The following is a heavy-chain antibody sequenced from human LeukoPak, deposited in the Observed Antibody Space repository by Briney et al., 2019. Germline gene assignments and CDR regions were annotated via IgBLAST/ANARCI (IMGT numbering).Heavy chain of an antibody. CDR1: GFIVSSNY. V-gene: IGHV3-53*01. Sequence: PGGSLRLSCAASGFIVSSNYMNWVRPAPGKGLEWVSIIYSDGRTFYAGSVKGRFTISRDNSKNTLYFQMNSLRAEDTAVYYCARAYPPPAAGFDYWGQGTLVTVSS. D-gene: IGHD6-13*01. CDR2: IYSDGRT. CDR3: ARAYPPPAAGFDY. J-gene: IGHJ4*02.